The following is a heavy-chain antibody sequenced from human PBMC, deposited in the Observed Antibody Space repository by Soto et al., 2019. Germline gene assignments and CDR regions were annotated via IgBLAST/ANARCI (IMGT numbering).Heavy chain of an antibody. J-gene: IGHJ6*02. CDR2: VFHSGNT. CDR3: ARRQYFDFWSSYSSSKHALDV. Sequence: QVQLQESGPGLVKPSGTLSLTCAVSGGSISSDNWWTWVRQPPGKGLEWIGEVFHSGNTNYNPSLKSRVSLSVDKSKNHFSLRLGSVAAADTAVYYCARRQYFDFWSSYSSSKHALDVWGQGTAVTVSS. CDR1: GGSISSDNW. V-gene: IGHV4-4*02. D-gene: IGHD3-3*01.